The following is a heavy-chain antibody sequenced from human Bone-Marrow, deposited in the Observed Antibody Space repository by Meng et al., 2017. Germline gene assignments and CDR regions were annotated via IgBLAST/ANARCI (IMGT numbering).Heavy chain of an antibody. D-gene: IGHD3-10*01. CDR3: ARDSYGSGSSPDY. CDR2: INPRPGST. Sequence: ASVKVSCKASGYSFTSQYMHWVRQAPGQGLEWMGIINPRPGSTTYAQKFQGRVTMTRDTSTSTVYMELSSLRSEDTAVYYCARDSYGSGSSPDYWGQGTLVTGSS. V-gene: IGHV1-46*01. CDR1: GYSFTSQY. J-gene: IGHJ4*02.